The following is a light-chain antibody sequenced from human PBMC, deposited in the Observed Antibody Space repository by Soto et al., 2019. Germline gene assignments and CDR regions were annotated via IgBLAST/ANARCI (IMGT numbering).Light chain of an antibody. CDR2: GTS. CDR3: QRYGSSPLYA. CDR1: QTVNTEF. J-gene: IGKJ2*01. Sequence: EIVLTQSPGTLSLSPGDRATFSCRTSQTVNTEFLAWYQQRPGLAPRLLIHGTSNRATGIPDRFSDSGSGTDFTLTISALEPEDFAVYYCQRYGSSPLYAFGQGTKLEI. V-gene: IGKV3-20*01.